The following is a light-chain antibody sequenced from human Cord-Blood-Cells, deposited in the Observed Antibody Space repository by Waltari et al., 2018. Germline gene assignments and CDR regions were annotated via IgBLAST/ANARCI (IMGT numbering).Light chain of an antibody. CDR1: QSISSY. CDR2: AAS. CDR3: QQSYSTPWT. J-gene: IGKJ1*01. Sequence: DIQMTQSPSSLSASVGDRVTITCRASQSISSYLNWYQQKPGKAPKLLIYAASSLQSGVPSMCSGSGSGTDFTLTISSLQPEDFATYYCQQSYSTPWTFGQGTKVEIK. V-gene: IGKV1-39*01.